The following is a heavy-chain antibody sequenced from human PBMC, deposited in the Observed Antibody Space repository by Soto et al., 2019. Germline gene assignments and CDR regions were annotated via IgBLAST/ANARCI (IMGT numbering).Heavy chain of an antibody. CDR3: ARGVRELYNWFDP. V-gene: IGHV1-2*04. J-gene: IGHJ5*02. CDR1: AYTFTGYY. CDR2: INPNSGGT. Sequence: ASVKVSCKASAYTFTGYYMHWVRQAPGQGLEWMGWINPNSGGTNYAQKFQGWVTMTRDTSISTAYMELSRLRSDDTAVYYCARGVRELYNWFDPWGQGTLVTVSS. D-gene: IGHD1-7*01.